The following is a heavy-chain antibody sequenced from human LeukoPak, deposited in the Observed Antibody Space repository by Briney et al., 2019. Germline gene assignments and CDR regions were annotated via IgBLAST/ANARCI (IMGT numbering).Heavy chain of an antibody. Sequence: GGSLRLSCAASGLTVSTYAMTWVRQAPGKGLEWVSSISSSTSYIYYADSVKGRFTISRDNAKNSLYLQMNSLRAEDTAVYYCAKERGYSYGPLDYYYYMDVWGKGTTVTVSS. CDR2: ISSSTSYI. D-gene: IGHD5-18*01. J-gene: IGHJ6*03. CDR3: AKERGYSYGPLDYYYYMDV. V-gene: IGHV3-21*01. CDR1: GLTVSTYA.